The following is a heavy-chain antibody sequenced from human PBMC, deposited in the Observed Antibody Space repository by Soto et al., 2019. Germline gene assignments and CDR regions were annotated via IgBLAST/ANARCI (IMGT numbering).Heavy chain of an antibody. V-gene: IGHV3-74*01. D-gene: IGHD5-18*01. Sequence: GGSLRLSCAASGFTFSSYWMHWVRQAPGKGLVWVSRINSDGSSTSYADSVKGRFTISRDNAEDTLYLQMNSLRAEDTAVYYCARDQPGYSYGYGLGYWGQGTLVTVSS. CDR2: INSDGSST. CDR1: GFTFSSYW. J-gene: IGHJ4*02. CDR3: ARDQPGYSYGYGLGY.